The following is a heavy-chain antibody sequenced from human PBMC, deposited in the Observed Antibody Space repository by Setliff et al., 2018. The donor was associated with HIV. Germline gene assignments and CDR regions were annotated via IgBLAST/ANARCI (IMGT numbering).Heavy chain of an antibody. CDR3: ARVGGPYYDLLTGYYGAVDY. J-gene: IGHJ4*02. CDR1: NYTLINYG. V-gene: IGHV1-18*01. CDR2: IGSYSGYT. D-gene: IGHD3-9*01. Sequence: ASVKVSCKASNYTLINYGVSWVRQAPGQGLEWMGWIGSYSGYTIYAQKFQDRVTMTRNTSISTAYMELRSLRSDDTAVYYCARVGGPYYDLLTGYYGAVDYWGQGTLVTVSS.